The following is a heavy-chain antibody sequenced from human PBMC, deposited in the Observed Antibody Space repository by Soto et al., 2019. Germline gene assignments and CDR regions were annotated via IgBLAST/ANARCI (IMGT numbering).Heavy chain of an antibody. CDR3: ARGPNIVLMVYAQGGMDV. CDR2: INHSGST. Sequence: SETLSLTCAVYGGSFSGYYWSWIRQPPGKGLEWIGEINHSGSTNYNPSLKSRVTISVDTSKNQFSLKLSSVTAADTAVYYCARGPNIVLMVYAQGGMDVWGQGATVTVSS. V-gene: IGHV4-34*01. D-gene: IGHD2-8*01. J-gene: IGHJ6*02. CDR1: GGSFSGYY.